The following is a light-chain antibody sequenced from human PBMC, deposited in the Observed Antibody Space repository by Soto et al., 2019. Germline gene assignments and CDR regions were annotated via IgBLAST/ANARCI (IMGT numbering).Light chain of an antibody. CDR2: GDD. CDR1: SSDVGGYNY. V-gene: IGLV2-14*01. J-gene: IGLJ3*02. Sequence: QSALTQPASVSGSPGQSITISCTGTSSDVGGYNYVSWYQQHPGKAPKVVIYGDDQRPSGVPDRFSGSRSGASASLAISGLRSEDEADYHCAAWDDSLNGPVFGGGTKLTVL. CDR3: AAWDDSLNGPV.